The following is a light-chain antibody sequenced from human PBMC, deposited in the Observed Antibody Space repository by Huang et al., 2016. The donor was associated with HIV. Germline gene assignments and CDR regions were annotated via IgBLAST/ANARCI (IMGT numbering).Light chain of an antibody. CDR1: QSVFN. Sequence: ETVLTQSPDTLSLSPGERAILFCRASQSVFNLAWYKHKVGQAPRLLIYDASNRASGIPARFSGSGSGTDFTLTVNVLEPEDSAVYYCQQRSAWPPITFGQGTRLEIK. CDR3: QQRSAWPPIT. J-gene: IGKJ5*01. CDR2: DAS. V-gene: IGKV3-11*01.